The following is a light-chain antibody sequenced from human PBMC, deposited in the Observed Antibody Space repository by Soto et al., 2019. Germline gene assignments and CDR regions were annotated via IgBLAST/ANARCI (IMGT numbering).Light chain of an antibody. CDR3: QQNKNLPVT. CDR1: VDIDNY. J-gene: IGKJ4*01. V-gene: IGKV1-33*01. CDR2: GAS. Sequence: DIQMTQSPSSLSASVGDRVTITCQASVDIDNYLNWYQQKPGQAPKLLIYGASNLEAGVPSRFSGSGSGTDYVFAISSLQPEDVATYYCQQNKNLPVTFGGGTKVE.